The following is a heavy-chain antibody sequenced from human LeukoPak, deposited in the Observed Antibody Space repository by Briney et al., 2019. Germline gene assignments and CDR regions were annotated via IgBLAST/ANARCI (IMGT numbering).Heavy chain of an antibody. J-gene: IGHJ1*01. CDR2: INPNSGGT. CDR3: ARGSFSADAPLVLDYFHH. CDR1: GYSLTGYY. V-gene: IGHV1-2*02. D-gene: IGHD1-26*01. Sequence: ASVKVSCKASGYSLTGYYMHWVRQAPGQGLEWMGWINPNSGGTNYAQKFQGRVTMTRDTSISTAYMELSRLKSDDTAVYYCARGSFSADAPLVLDYFHHWGQGTLVTVSS.